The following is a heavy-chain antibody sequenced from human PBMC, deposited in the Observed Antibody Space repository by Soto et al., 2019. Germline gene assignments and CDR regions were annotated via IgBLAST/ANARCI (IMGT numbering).Heavy chain of an antibody. J-gene: IGHJ4*02. V-gene: IGHV3-23*01. CDR1: GLTFRNSG. Sequence: EVQLLESGGGLVQPGESLRLSCAASGLTFRNSGMSWVRQAPGKGLEWVSAISGGAGTTDYAESVKGRFTISRDNSKKRLCLQMNSLRVEDTAVYYCASLGWNVPPFDYWGQGTLVIVSS. CDR3: ASLGWNVPPFDY. CDR2: ISGGAGTT. D-gene: IGHD1-1*01.